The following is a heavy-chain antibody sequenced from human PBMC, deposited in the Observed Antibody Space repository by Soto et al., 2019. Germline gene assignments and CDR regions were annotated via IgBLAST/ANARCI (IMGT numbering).Heavy chain of an antibody. CDR2: IYYSGST. CDR3: ARGGDLYDSSGYYFDY. Sequence: SEALSLTCTVSGGFISRGDYYWSWIRQPPGKGLEWIGYIYYSGSTYYNPSLKSRVTISVDTSKNQFSLKLSSVTAADTAVYYCARGGDLYDSSGYYFDYWGQGTLVTVS. CDR1: GGFISRGDYY. J-gene: IGHJ4*02. D-gene: IGHD3-22*01. V-gene: IGHV4-30-4*01.